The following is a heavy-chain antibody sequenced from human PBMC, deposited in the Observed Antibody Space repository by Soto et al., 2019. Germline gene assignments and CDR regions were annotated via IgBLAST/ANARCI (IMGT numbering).Heavy chain of an antibody. CDR2: ISSSGSNI. CDR1: GFTFSSYS. CDR3: ATPPPPGPSGFVS. Sequence: GGSLRLSCAASGFTFSSYSMNWVRQAPGKGLEWVSSISSSGSNIYYADSVKGRFTIARDHAKNSLYLPMNSLSAGDTAVFSCATPPPPGPSGFVSWGQATPVTASS. J-gene: IGHJ4*02. V-gene: IGHV3-21*01.